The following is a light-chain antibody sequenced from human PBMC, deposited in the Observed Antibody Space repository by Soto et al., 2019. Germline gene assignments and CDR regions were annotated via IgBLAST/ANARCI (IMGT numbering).Light chain of an antibody. J-gene: IGKJ1*01. CDR1: QSVSSN. V-gene: IGKV3-15*01. CDR3: QQYNNWPPWT. Sequence: EIVMTHSPATLSVSPCERATLSSRASQSVSSNLAWYQQKPGQAPRLLIYGASTRATGIPARFSGSGSGTEFTLTISSLQSEDFAVYYCQQYNNWPPWTFGQGTKVDTK. CDR2: GAS.